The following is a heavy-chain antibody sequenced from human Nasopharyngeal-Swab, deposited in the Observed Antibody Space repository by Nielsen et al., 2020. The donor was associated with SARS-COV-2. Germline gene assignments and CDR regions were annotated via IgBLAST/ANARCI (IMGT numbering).Heavy chain of an antibody. Sequence: GESLKISCAASGFTFRIYAMAWVRQAPGKGLEWVSGISGSGDATYYADSVKGRFTISRDNSKNTLYLQMNSLRADDTAVYYCAKGGVSVYGDSYYFDFWGQGTLVTVSS. D-gene: IGHD4-17*01. J-gene: IGHJ4*02. CDR3: AKGGVSVYGDSYYFDF. CDR1: GFTFRIYA. CDR2: ISGSGDAT. V-gene: IGHV3-23*01.